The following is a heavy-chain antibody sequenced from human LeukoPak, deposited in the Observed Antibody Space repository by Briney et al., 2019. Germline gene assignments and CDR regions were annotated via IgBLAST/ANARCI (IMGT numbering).Heavy chain of an antibody. CDR3: ASSDIVATILAY. CDR1: GYSISSGYY. J-gene: IGHJ4*02. V-gene: IGHV4-38-2*02. Sequence: ASETLSLTCTVSGYSISSGYYWGWIRQPPGKGLEWIGSIYHSGSTYYNPSLKSRVTISVDTSKNQFSLKLSSVTAADTAVYYCASSDIVATILAYWGQGALVTVSS. CDR2: IYHSGST. D-gene: IGHD5-12*01.